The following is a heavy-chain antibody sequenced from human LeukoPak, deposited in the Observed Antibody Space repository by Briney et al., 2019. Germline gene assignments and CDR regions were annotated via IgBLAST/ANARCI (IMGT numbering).Heavy chain of an antibody. Sequence: GESLKISCKGSGYSFTSYWIGWVRQMPGKGLEWMGIIYPGDSDTRYSPSFQGQVTISADKSISTAYLQWSSLKASDTAMYYCARLDIRLGRGVGPEAYYFDYWGQGTLVTVSS. V-gene: IGHV5-51*01. D-gene: IGHD3-9*01. J-gene: IGHJ4*02. CDR3: ARLDIRLGRGVGPEAYYFDY. CDR1: GYSFTSYW. CDR2: IYPGDSDT.